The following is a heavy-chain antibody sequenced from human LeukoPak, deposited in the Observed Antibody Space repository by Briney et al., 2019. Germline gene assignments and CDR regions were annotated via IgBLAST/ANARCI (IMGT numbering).Heavy chain of an antibody. CDR2: IRYDGSNK. V-gene: IGHV3-30*02. J-gene: IGHJ4*02. CDR3: AKSVMGFGELSVFDY. CDR1: GFTSSSYG. D-gene: IGHD3-10*01. Sequence: GGSLRLSCAASGFTSSSYGMHWVRQAPGKGLEWVAFIRYDGSNKYYADSVKGRFTISRDNSKNTLYLQMNSLRAEDTAVYYCAKSVMGFGELSVFDYWGQGTLVTVSS.